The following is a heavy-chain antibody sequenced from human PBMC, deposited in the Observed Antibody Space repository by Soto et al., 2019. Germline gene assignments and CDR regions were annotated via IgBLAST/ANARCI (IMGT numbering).Heavy chain of an antibody. Sequence: GGSLRLSCAASGFTFSSYGMHWVRQAPGKGLKWVALISHDGSNKDYADSVKDRFTISRDNSKNTLYLQMHSLRAGDTAVYYCVRDPDGYFDYWGQGTLVTVSS. CDR1: GFTFSSYG. V-gene: IGHV3-30*03. CDR3: VRDPDGYFDY. CDR2: ISHDGSNK. J-gene: IGHJ4*02.